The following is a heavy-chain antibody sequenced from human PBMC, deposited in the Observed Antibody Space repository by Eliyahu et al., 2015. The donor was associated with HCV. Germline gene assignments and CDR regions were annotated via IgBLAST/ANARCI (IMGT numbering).Heavy chain of an antibody. CDR1: GFXFSGSA. V-gene: IGHV3-23*01. Sequence: EVQLLESGGGLVQRGGSLRLSCAASGFXFSGSAMSWVRQAPGKGLEWVSSISAGGDNTYYADSVKGRFTISRDNSKNTLYLQMNSLRAEDTAVYYCAKGRGLPSYFDYWGQGTLVTVSS. J-gene: IGHJ4*02. CDR2: ISAGGDNT. D-gene: IGHD5-12*01. CDR3: AKGRGLPSYFDY.